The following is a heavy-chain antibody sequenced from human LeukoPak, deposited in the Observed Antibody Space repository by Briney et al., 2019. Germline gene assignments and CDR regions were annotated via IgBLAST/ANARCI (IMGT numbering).Heavy chain of an antibody. V-gene: IGHV3-9*01. CDR1: GFTFDDYA. CDR2: ISWNSGSI. Sequence: GRSLRLSCAASGFTFDDYAMHWVRQAPGKGLEWVSGISWNSGSIGYADSVKGRFTISRDNAKNSLYLQMNSLRAEDTALYYCAKDISPQVTTSNSPSDYWGQGTLVTVSS. CDR3: AKDISPQVTTSNSPSDY. D-gene: IGHD4-17*01. J-gene: IGHJ4*02.